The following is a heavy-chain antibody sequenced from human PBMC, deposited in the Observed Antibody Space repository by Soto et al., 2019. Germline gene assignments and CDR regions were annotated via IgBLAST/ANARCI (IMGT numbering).Heavy chain of an antibody. J-gene: IGHJ6*02. V-gene: IGHV1-46*01. CDR2: INPSGGST. D-gene: IGHD1-1*01. CDR1: GYTFTGYY. CDR3: ARDYNPYYYYYYGMDV. Sequence: ASVKVSCKASGYTFTGYYMHWVRQAPGQGLEWMGIINPSGGSTSYAQKFQGRVTMTRDTSTSTVYMELSSLRSEDTAVYYCARDYNPYYYYYYGMDVWGQGTTVTVSS.